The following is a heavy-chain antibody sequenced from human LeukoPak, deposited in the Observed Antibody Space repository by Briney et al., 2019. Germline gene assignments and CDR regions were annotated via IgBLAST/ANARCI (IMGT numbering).Heavy chain of an antibody. CDR1: GGTFSSYA. Sequence: ASVKVSCKASGGTFSSYAISWVRQAPGQGLEWMGGIIPIFGTANYAQKFQGRVTITTDESTSTAYMELSSLRSEDTAVYYCAISERLEMATVGGGNWFHPWGQGTLVTVSS. CDR3: AISERLEMATVGGGNWFHP. J-gene: IGHJ5*02. D-gene: IGHD5-24*01. V-gene: IGHV1-69*05. CDR2: IIPIFGTA.